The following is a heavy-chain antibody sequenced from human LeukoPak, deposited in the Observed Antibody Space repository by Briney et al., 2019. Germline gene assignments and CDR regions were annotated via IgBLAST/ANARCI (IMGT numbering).Heavy chain of an antibody. J-gene: IGHJ5*02. V-gene: IGHV1-2*02. CDR1: GYTFTGYY. Sequence: ASVKVSCKASGYTFTGYYMHWVRQAPGQGLEWMGWINPNSGGTNYAQKFQGRVTMTRDTSNSTAYMEVSRLGSDGAGMYYCASCRGFDPWGQGTLVTVSS. CDR3: ASCRGFDP. CDR2: INPNSGGT. D-gene: IGHD2-15*01.